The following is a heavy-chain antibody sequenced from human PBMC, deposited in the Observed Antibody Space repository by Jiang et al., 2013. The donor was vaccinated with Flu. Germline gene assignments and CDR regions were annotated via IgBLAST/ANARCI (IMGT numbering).Heavy chain of an antibody. J-gene: IGHJ6*03. D-gene: IGHD4-17*01. CDR2: IDPSDSYT. V-gene: IGHV5-10-1*01. Sequence: MPGKGLEWMGRIDPSDSYTNYSPSFQGHVTISADKSISTAYLQWSSLKASDTAMYYCARLSRTTVERYPYYYYYMDVWGKGTTVTVSS. CDR3: ARLSRTTVERYPYYYYYMDV.